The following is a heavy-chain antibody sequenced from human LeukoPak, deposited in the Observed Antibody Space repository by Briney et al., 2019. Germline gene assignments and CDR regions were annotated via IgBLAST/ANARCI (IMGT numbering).Heavy chain of an antibody. CDR1: GYTFTSYG. CDR2: ISAYNGNT. D-gene: IGHD3-22*01. J-gene: IGHJ4*02. V-gene: IGHV1-18*01. Sequence: ASVKVSCKASGYTFTSYGISWVRQAPGQGLEWMGWISAYNGNTNYAQKLQGRVTMTTDTSTSTAYMELRSLRSEDTAVYYCARGKNYYDSSGYYLDYWGQGTLVTVSS. CDR3: ARGKNYYDSSGYYLDY.